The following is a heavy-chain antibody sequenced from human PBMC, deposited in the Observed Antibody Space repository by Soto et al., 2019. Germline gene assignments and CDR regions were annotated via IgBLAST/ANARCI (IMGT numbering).Heavy chain of an antibody. D-gene: IGHD2-2*01. CDR1: GYTFSTYA. J-gene: IGHJ5*02. V-gene: IGHV1-3*01. Sequence: ASVKVSCKASGYTFSTYAVHWVRQAPGQRPEWMGWINPGNSNTKYSQKFQARFTMTRDTSASTAYMELSSLRSEDTAVYYCAREFCTSTSCYSYFDPRGQGTLVTVSS. CDR2: INPGNSNT. CDR3: AREFCTSTSCYSYFDP.